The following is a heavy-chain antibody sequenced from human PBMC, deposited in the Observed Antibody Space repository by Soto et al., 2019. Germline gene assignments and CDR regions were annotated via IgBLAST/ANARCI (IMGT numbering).Heavy chain of an antibody. CDR1: GGTFSSYA. Sequence: QVHLVQSGAEVKKPGSSVKVSCKASGGTFSSYAISWVRQAPGQGLEWMGGIIPIFGTPNYAQKFQGRVTLTADESTSTAYMELSSLRSEDTAVYCCASPTGMVGYYCSGKDVWGQGATVTVSS. V-gene: IGHV1-69*12. CDR3: ASPTGMVGYYCSGKDV. J-gene: IGHJ6*02. D-gene: IGHD5-18*01. CDR2: IIPIFGTP.